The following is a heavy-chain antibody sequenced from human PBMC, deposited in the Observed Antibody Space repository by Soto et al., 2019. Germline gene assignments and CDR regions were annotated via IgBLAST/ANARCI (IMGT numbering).Heavy chain of an antibody. CDR2: ISYDGSNK. Sequence: ESGGGVVQPGRSLRLSCAASGFTFSSYAMHWVRQAPGKGLEWVAVISYDGSNKYYADSVKGRFTISRDNSKNTLYLQMNSLRAEDTAVYYCARDRSYSSGWYLDYWGQGTLVTVSS. CDR1: GFTFSSYA. CDR3: ARDRSYSSGWYLDY. V-gene: IGHV3-30-3*01. D-gene: IGHD6-19*01. J-gene: IGHJ4*02.